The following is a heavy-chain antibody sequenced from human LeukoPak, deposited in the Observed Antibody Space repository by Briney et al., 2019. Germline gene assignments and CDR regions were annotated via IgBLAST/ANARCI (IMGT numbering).Heavy chain of an antibody. CDR2: SYYSVCT. J-gene: IGHJ3*02. CDR3: ARSEAGAVYYDSSGYPDAFDI. CDR1: GGPISSGGDY. Sequence: PSETLSLTCTVSGGPISSGGDYWSWLRQHPGKGLDWTGYSYYSVCTYYNPSLKSRVTISVDTSKNQFSLKLSSVTAADTDVYYCARSEAGAVYYDSSGYPDAFDIWGQGTMVTVSS. D-gene: IGHD3-22*01. V-gene: IGHV4-31*03.